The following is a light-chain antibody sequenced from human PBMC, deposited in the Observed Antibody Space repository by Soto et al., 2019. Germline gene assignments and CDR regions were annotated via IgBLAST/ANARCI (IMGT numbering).Light chain of an antibody. V-gene: IGKV3-11*01. CDR3: QQRSNWPLT. CDR2: DAS. Sequence: EIVLTQYPATLSLSPGERATLSCRASQRVSSYLAWYQQKPGQAPRLLIYDASNRATGIPARFSGSGSGTDFTLTISNLEPEDFAVYYCQQRSNWPLTFGPGTKVDIK. CDR1: QRVSSY. J-gene: IGKJ3*01.